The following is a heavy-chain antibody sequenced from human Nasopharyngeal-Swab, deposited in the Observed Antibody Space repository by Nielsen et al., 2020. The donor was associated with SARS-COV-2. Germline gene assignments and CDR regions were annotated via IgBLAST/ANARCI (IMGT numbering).Heavy chain of an antibody. CDR1: GGSCRGYY. D-gene: IGHD3-10*01. CDR2: INHSGST. V-gene: IGHV4-34*01. Sequence: GSLRLSCAVCGGSCRGYYWSWIRQPPGKGLERIGEINHSGSTNYNPSLKSRVAISVDTSKNQFSLKLSSVTAADTAVYYCARGRGHYFYGMDVWGQGTTVTVSS. J-gene: IGHJ6*02. CDR3: ARGRGHYFYGMDV.